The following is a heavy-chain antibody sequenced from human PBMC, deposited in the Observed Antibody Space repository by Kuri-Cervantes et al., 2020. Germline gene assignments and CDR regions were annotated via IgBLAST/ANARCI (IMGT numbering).Heavy chain of an antibody. CDR2: ISSSSSYI. CDR1: GFTFRSYS. D-gene: IGHD2-2*03. CDR3: VRDRPFLWIDTYYYYYGMDV. J-gene: IGHJ6*02. Sequence: LSLTCAASGFTFRSYSMNWVRQAPGKGLEWVSSISSSSSYIYYADSVKGRFTISRDNAKNSLYLQMNSLRAEDTAVYYCVRDRPFLWIDTYYYYYGMDVWGQGTTVTVSS. V-gene: IGHV3-21*01.